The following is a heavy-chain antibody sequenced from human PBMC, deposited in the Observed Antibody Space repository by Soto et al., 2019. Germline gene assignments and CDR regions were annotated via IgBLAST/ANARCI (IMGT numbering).Heavy chain of an antibody. CDR3: ARKVRGVITFDL. D-gene: IGHD3-10*01. CDR1: GGSISSGGYY. J-gene: IGHJ4*02. CDR2: ISYSGST. V-gene: IGHV4-31*03. Sequence: QVQLQESGPGLVKSSQSLSLTCTVAGGSISSGGYYWTWIRQHPGKGLEWVGYISYSGSTYYNPSLKSRVTISLDTSKNPFSLKVNSVTAADTAVYYCARKVRGVITFDLWVQGTLVTVFS.